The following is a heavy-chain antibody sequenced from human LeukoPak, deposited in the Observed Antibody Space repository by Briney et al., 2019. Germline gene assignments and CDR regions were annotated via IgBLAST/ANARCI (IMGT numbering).Heavy chain of an antibody. Sequence: SLRLSCEASGYTFDDYAMHWVRQAPGKGLEWVSAICWNSGSIGYADSVKGRFTISRDNGKNSLYLQMNSLRTEDTALYYCAKGHTYGLGESYLDFWGQGTLVSVSS. CDR3: AKGHTYGLGESYLDF. D-gene: IGHD5-18*01. V-gene: IGHV3-9*01. J-gene: IGHJ4*02. CDR1: GYTFDDYA. CDR2: ICWNSGSI.